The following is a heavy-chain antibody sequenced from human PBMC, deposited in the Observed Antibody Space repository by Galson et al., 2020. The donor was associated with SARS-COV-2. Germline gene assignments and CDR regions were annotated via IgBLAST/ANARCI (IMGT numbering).Heavy chain of an antibody. J-gene: IGHJ4*02. D-gene: IGHD2-21*01. V-gene: IGHV4-61*01. CDR1: GGSVSSGSYY. CDR2: IYYSGST. Sequence: SETLSLTCTVSGGSVSSGSYYWSWIRQPPGKGLEWIGHIYYSGSTNYNPSLKSRVTISVDTSKNQFSLKLSSVTAADTAVYYCARVEMAITSVFDYWGQGTLVTVSS. CDR3: ARVEMAITSVFDY.